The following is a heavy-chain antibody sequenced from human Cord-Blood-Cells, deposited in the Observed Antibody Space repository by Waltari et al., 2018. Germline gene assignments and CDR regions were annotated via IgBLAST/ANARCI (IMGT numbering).Heavy chain of an antibody. CDR2: IITSVGKA. D-gene: IGHD3-22*01. Sequence: QVPPVRSGAEVKNPGSSVKSCCKASGGHFTSYALSWVRQAPGPGRVWMGGIITSVGKANYAQKFLGRVRSTADHPRSTAYRVLSSLRSEDTAVYYCARDRNTMIVDWGQGTLVTVSS. CDR3: ARDRNTMIVD. J-gene: IGHJ4*02. CDR1: GGHFTSYA. V-gene: IGHV1-69*01.